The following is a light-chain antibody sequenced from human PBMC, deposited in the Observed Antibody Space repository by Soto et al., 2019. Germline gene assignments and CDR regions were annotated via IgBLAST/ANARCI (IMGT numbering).Light chain of an antibody. Sequence: QSVLTQPPSASGTPGQRVTISCSSARSNIESNYIYWYQHLPGTAPKLLIYRNNQRPSGVPDRFSGAKSGTSASLAISALRSEDETTYYWATWDDSLSAWVFGGGTKVTV. CDR1: RSNIESNY. CDR3: ATWDDSLSAWV. V-gene: IGLV1-47*01. CDR2: RNN. J-gene: IGLJ3*02.